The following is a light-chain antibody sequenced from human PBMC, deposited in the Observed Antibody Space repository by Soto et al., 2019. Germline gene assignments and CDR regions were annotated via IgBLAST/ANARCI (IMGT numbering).Light chain of an antibody. Sequence: DVQMTQSPSSLSASVGDRVTITCRARQTINTYLNWYQLKPGKAPRLLIYSASNVQTGVPSRFSGSGAGTDFTLTISSLEPEDFATYYCQQTFFTLITFGQGTRLDIK. CDR3: QQTFFTLIT. CDR1: QTINTY. V-gene: IGKV1-39*01. CDR2: SAS. J-gene: IGKJ5*01.